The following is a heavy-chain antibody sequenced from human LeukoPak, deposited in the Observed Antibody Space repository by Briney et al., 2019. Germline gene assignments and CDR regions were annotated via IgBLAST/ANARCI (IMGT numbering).Heavy chain of an antibody. V-gene: IGHV3-49*03. CDR3: ARGGDYGPSKY. Sequence: GGSLRLSCTASGFTFGDYAMSWFRQAPGKGLEWVGFIRSKAYGGTTEYAASVKGRFTISRDDSKSIAYLQMNSLKTEDTAVYYCARGGDYGPSKYWGQGTLVTVSS. J-gene: IGHJ4*02. CDR1: GFTFGDYA. D-gene: IGHD4-17*01. CDR2: IRSKAYGGTT.